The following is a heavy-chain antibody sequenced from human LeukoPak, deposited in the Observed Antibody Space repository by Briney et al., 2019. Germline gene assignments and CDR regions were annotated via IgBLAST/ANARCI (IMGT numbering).Heavy chain of an antibody. CDR2: INPSGGST. Sequence: ASVKVSCKASGYTFTSYYMHWVRQAPGQGLEWMGIINPSGGSTSYAQKFQGRVTMTRDTSTSTVYMELSSLRSEDTAVYYCARWGYCSSTSCSNWFDPWGQGTLVTVSS. V-gene: IGHV1-46*01. CDR3: ARWGYCSSTSCSNWFDP. CDR1: GYTFTSYY. D-gene: IGHD2-2*01. J-gene: IGHJ5*02.